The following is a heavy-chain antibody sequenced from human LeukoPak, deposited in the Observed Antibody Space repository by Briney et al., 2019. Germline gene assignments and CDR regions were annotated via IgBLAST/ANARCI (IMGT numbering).Heavy chain of an antibody. V-gene: IGHV4-4*07. D-gene: IGHD6-19*01. J-gene: IGHJ4*02. CDR1: GFPISSYH. Sequence: SETLSLTCTVSGFPISSYHWSWIRQPPGKGLEWIGQIHTSGSTNYNPPLQSRVTMSIDTPENQLSLTIRSVTAADTAVYYCARRDISSGWSFDYWGQGTLVTVSS. CDR3: ARRDISSGWSFDY. CDR2: IHTSGST.